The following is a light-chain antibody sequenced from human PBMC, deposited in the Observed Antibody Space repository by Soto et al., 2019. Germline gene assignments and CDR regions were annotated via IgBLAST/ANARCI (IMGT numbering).Light chain of an antibody. CDR2: AAS. J-gene: IGKJ2*01. CDR3: QQYGSSPPYT. Sequence: EIVLTQSPDTLSLSPGERATLSCRASQSVSSSYLAWYQQKPGQAPRLLIYAASSRATGIPDRFSGSGSGTDFTLTISRLEPEDFAVYYCQQYGSSPPYTFGQGTKLGIK. V-gene: IGKV3-20*01. CDR1: QSVSSSY.